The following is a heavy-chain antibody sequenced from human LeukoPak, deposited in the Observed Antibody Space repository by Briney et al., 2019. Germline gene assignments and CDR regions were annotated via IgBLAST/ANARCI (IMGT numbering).Heavy chain of an antibody. CDR2: IWYDGSNK. V-gene: IGHV3-33*06. CDR1: GFTFSSYG. J-gene: IGHJ4*02. CDR3: AKDHKTTIFGVVTRGLGY. D-gene: IGHD3-3*01. Sequence: GRSLRLSCAASGFTFSSYGMHWVRQAPGKGLEWVAVIWYDGSNKYYADSVKGRFTISRDNSKNTLYLQMNSLRAEDTAVYYCAKDHKTTIFGVVTRGLGYWGQGTLVTVSS.